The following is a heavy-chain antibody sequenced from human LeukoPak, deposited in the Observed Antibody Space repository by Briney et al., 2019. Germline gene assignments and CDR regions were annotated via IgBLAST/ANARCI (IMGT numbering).Heavy chain of an antibody. J-gene: IGHJ4*02. CDR1: GGSISSYY. D-gene: IGHD6-6*01. V-gene: IGHV4-59*08. Sequence: PSETLSLTCTVSGGSISSYYWSWIRQPPGKGLEWIGYIYYSGSTNYNPSLKSRVTISVDTSKNQFSLKLSSVTAADTAVYYCASPFSSSSSYFDYWGQGTLVTVSS. CDR2: IYYSGST. CDR3: ASPFSSSSSYFDY.